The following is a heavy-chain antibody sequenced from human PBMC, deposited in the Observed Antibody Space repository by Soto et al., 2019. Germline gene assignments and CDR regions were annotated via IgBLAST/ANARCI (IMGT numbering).Heavy chain of an antibody. CDR2: ISYDGSNK. Sequence: QVQLVESGGGVVQPGRSLRLSCAASGFTFSSYAMHWVRQAPGKGLEWVAVISYDGSNKYYADSVKGRFTISRDNSKNTLYLQMNSLRAEDTAVYYGARGLRGYSGYDYAGYWGQGTLVTVSS. CDR3: ARGLRGYSGYDYAGY. CDR1: GFTFSSYA. J-gene: IGHJ4*02. V-gene: IGHV3-30-3*01. D-gene: IGHD5-12*01.